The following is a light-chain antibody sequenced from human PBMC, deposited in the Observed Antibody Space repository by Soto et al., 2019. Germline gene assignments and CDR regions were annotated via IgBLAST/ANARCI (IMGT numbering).Light chain of an antibody. Sequence: QSLLTQSPSASGTPGQRVTISCSGGSSNIGSNTLNWYQHVPGTAPRVLIYTNNQRPSGVADRFSGSKSGTSASLAISGRQSEDEADYYCAAWDDSLNGWVFGGGTKLTVL. J-gene: IGLJ3*02. CDR1: SSNIGSNT. CDR3: AAWDDSLNGWV. CDR2: TNN. V-gene: IGLV1-44*01.